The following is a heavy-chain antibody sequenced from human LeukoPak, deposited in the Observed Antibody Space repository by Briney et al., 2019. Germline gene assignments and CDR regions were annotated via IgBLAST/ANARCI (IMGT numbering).Heavy chain of an antibody. J-gene: IGHJ4*02. CDR2: IKTKIDGETR. CDR1: GLTIINAHAW. V-gene: IGHV3-15*01. D-gene: IGHD3-22*01. Sequence: PGGSLRLPCVASGLTIINAHAWMSWVRQVPGKGLEWVGRIKTKIDGETREVAASVKDRFTILRDESKNTVYLQMDSLKTEDTAVYYCTTEEEKYGTSGYYYPQEYWGQGTQVTVSS. CDR3: TTEEEKYGTSGYYYPQEY.